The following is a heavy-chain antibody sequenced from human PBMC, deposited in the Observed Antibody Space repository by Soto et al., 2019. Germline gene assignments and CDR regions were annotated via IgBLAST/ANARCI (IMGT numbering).Heavy chain of an antibody. Sequence: GGSLRLSCAASGFTFSTYAMNWVRQAPGKGLEWVSGISGSGDSTYYADSVKGRFTVSRNNSKNTLYLQMNSLRAEDTAVFYCAKERSSGWSFDYWGQGTLVTVS. CDR2: ISGSGDST. D-gene: IGHD6-19*01. CDR1: GFTFSTYA. CDR3: AKERSSGWSFDY. J-gene: IGHJ4*02. V-gene: IGHV3-23*01.